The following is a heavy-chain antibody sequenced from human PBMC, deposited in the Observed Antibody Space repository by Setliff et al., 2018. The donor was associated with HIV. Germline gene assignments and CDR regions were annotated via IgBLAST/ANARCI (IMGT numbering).Heavy chain of an antibody. CDR2: ISWDGHST. CDR3: ARGEQWLLDY. J-gene: IGHJ4*02. D-gene: IGHD6-19*01. CDR1: GFTFDDYT. V-gene: IGHV3-43*01. Sequence: GGSLRLSCAASGFTFDDYTMHWVRQAPGRGLECVALISWDGHSTSYADSVKGRFTISRDNSKNSLYLQMTSLRSEDTAVFYCARGEQWLLDYWGQGTLVTVSS.